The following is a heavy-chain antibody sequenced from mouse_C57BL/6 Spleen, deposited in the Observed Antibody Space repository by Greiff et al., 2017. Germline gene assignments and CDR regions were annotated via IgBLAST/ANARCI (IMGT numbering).Heavy chain of an antibody. CDR3: ARSGTYYGSSPYYFDY. Sequence: EVQGVESGPELVKPGASVKMSCKASGYTFTDYNMHWVKQSHGKSLEWIGYINPNNGGTSYNQKFNGKATLTVNKSSSTAYMELRSLTSEESAVYYCARSGTYYGSSPYYFDYWGQGTTLTVSS. CDR2: INPNNGGT. CDR1: GYTFTDYN. J-gene: IGHJ2*01. D-gene: IGHD1-1*01. V-gene: IGHV1-22*01.